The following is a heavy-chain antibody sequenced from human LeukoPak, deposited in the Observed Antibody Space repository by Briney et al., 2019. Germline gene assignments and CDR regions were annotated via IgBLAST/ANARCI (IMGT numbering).Heavy chain of an antibody. D-gene: IGHD2-2*01. CDR2: ISSSGHT. CDR3: AGDDCSSSSCYLFH. J-gene: IGHJ4*02. CDR1: GGSISNSVYY. Sequence: PSQTLSLTCTVSGGSISNSVYYWGWIRQPAGKGLEWIGRISSSGHTNYNPSLKSRVTISVDTSKNQFSLKLSSVTAADRGMYYCAGDDCSSSSCYLFHWGQGTQVTVSS. V-gene: IGHV4-61*02.